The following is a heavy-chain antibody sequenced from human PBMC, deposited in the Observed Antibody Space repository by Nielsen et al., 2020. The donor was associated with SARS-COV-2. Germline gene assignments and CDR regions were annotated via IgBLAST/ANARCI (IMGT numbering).Heavy chain of an antibody. J-gene: IGHJ5*02. CDR2: ISGSGGST. CDR3: AKGGEQWLVQTNWFDP. Sequence: GESLKISCAASGFTFSSYAMSWVRQAPGKGLEWVSAISGSGGSTYYADSVKGRFTISRDNSKNTLYLQMNSLRAEDTAVYYCAKGGEQWLVQTNWFDPWGQGTLVTVSS. D-gene: IGHD6-19*01. CDR1: GFTFSSYA. V-gene: IGHV3-23*01.